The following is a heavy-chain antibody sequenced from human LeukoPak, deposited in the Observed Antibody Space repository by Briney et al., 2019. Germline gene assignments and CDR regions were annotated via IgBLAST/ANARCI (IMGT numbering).Heavy chain of an antibody. CDR3: AKDVDYGGNSGGFDY. J-gene: IGHJ4*02. CDR1: GFTFSSHW. CDR2: ISWNSGNI. Sequence: GGSLRLSCAASGFTFSSHWMHWVRQAPGKGLEWVSGISWNSGNIGYADSVKGRFTISRDYAKNSLYLQMNSLRAEDTALYYCAKDVDYGGNSGGFDYWGQGTLVTVSS. V-gene: IGHV3-9*01. D-gene: IGHD4-23*01.